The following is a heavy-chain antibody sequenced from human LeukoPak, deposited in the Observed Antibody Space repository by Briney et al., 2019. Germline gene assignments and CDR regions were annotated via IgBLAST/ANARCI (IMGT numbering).Heavy chain of an antibody. CDR2: IRYDGSNK. Sequence: GGSLRLSCAASGFTFTSYGIHWVRQAPGKGLEWVAFIRYDGSNKYYADSVKGRFTISRDNFKNTLYLQMNSLRAEDTAVYYCTVTTKGYWGQGTLVTVSS. CDR3: TVTTKGY. J-gene: IGHJ4*02. D-gene: IGHD4-11*01. V-gene: IGHV3-30*02. CDR1: GFTFTSYG.